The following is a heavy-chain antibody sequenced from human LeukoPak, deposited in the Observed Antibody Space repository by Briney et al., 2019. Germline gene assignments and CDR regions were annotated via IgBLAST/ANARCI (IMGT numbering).Heavy chain of an antibody. J-gene: IGHJ5*02. V-gene: IGHV4-59*07. Sequence: SDTLSLTCTVSCGSISSYYWSWIRQPPGKGLEWIGYIYYSGSTNYNPSLKSRVTISVDTSKNQFSLKLSSVTAADTAVYYCASQTSEAAAGQNWFDPWGQATLVTVSS. CDR3: ASQTSEAAAGQNWFDP. CDR1: CGSISSYY. CDR2: IYYSGST. D-gene: IGHD6-13*01.